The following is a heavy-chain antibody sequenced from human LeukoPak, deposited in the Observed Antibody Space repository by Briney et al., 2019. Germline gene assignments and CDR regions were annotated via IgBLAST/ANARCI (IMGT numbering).Heavy chain of an antibody. CDR2: IYSGGNT. J-gene: IGHJ4*02. D-gene: IGHD3-10*01. V-gene: IGHV3-53*05. Sequence: GGSLRLSCTVSGFTVSINSMSWVRQAPGKGLEWVSFIYSGGNTHYSDSVKGRFTISRDNSKNTLYLQMNSLRSEDTAVYYCARGGRITMVRGVTISPLDYWGQGTLVTVSS. CDR1: GFTVSINS. CDR3: ARGGRITMVRGVTISPLDY.